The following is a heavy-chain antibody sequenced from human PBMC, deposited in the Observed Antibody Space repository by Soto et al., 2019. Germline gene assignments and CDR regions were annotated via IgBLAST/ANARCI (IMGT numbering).Heavy chain of an antibody. CDR1: GYTFTGYY. J-gene: IGHJ6*02. Sequence: ASVKVSCQASGYTFTGYYMHWVRQAPGQGLEWMGWINPNSGGTNYAQKFQGWVTMTRDTSISTAYMELSRLRSDDTAVYYCARDLLVGDAWELPDYYGMDVWGQGTTVTVS. D-gene: IGHD1-26*01. CDR2: INPNSGGT. V-gene: IGHV1-2*04. CDR3: ARDLLVGDAWELPDYYGMDV.